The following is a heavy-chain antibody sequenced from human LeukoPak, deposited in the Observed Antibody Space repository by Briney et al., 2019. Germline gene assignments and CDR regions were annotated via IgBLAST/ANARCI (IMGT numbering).Heavy chain of an antibody. J-gene: IGHJ4*02. Sequence: ASVKVSCKASGYTFTDYYMHWVRQAPGQGLEWVGWINPNSGGTRYVQNFQGRVTMTRDTSISTVYMELTRLTSDDTAVYYCTRAGRGVYWGQGTLVTVSS. D-gene: IGHD3-10*01. CDR3: TRAGRGVY. CDR2: INPNSGGT. V-gene: IGHV1-2*02. CDR1: GYTFTDYY.